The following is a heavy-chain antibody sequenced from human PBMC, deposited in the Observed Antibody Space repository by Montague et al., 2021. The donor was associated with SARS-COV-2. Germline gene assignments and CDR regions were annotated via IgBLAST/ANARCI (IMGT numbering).Heavy chain of an antibody. CDR1: FGFIICSGYY. Sequence: SETLSLTCSVSFGFIICSGYYWGWIRQPPGKELEWIGNIYNSGTTSYNPSLQSRGTISVDTSKNHLSLRLSSVTAADTAAYFCARGLIRGVTTPLDYWGQGSQVTVSS. CDR3: ARGLIRGVTTPLDY. CDR2: IYNSGTT. D-gene: IGHD3-10*01. J-gene: IGHJ4*02. V-gene: IGHV4-39*02.